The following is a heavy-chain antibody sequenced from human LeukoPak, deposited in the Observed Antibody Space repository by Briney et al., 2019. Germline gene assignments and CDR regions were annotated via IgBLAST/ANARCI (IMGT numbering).Heavy chain of an antibody. CDR3: ARYEAAAGNWFDP. J-gene: IGHJ5*02. V-gene: IGHV1-69*04. Sequence: GASVKVSCKASGGTFSSYAINRVRQAPGQGHEWMGRIIPIFGIANYAQKFQGRVTITADKSTSTAYMELSSLRSEDTAVYYCARYEAAAGNWFDPWGQGTLVTVSS. CDR1: GGTFSSYA. D-gene: IGHD6-13*01. CDR2: IIPIFGIA.